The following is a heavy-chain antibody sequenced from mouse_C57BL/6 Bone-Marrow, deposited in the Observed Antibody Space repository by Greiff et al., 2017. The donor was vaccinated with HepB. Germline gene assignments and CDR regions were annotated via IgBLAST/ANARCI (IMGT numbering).Heavy chain of an antibody. V-gene: IGHV1-54*01. CDR2: INPGSGGT. Sequence: ESGAELVRPGTSVKVSCKASGYAFTNYLIEWVKQRPGQGLEWIGVINPGSGGTNYNEKFKGKATLTADKSSSTAYMQLSSLTSEDSAVYFCARQLRPPYAMDYWGQGTSVTVSS. J-gene: IGHJ4*01. CDR3: ARQLRPPYAMDY. CDR1: GYAFTNYL. D-gene: IGHD3-2*02.